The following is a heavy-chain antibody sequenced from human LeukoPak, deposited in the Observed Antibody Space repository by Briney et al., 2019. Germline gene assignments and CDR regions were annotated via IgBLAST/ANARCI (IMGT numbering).Heavy chain of an antibody. V-gene: IGHV1-69*13. J-gene: IGHJ5*02. D-gene: IGHD2-2*01. CDR3: ARDHPYCSSTSCSSRFDP. CDR2: IIPIFGTA. Sequence: GASVKVSCKASGGTFSSYAISWVRQAPGQGLEWMGGIIPIFGTANYAQKFQGRVTITADESTSTAYMELSSLRSEDTAVYYCARDHPYCSSTSCSSRFDPWGQGTLVTVSS. CDR1: GGTFSSYA.